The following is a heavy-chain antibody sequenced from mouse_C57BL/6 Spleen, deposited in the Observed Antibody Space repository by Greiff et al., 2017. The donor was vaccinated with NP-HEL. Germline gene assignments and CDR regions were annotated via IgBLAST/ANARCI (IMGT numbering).Heavy chain of an antibody. CDR2: ISYDGSN. J-gene: IGHJ3*01. CDR1: GYSITSGYY. V-gene: IGHV3-6*01. CDR3: AREEDGNPFAY. Sequence: EVKLMESGPGLVKPSQSLSLTCSVTGYSITSGYYWNWIRQFPGNKLEWMGYISYDGSNNYNPSLKNRISITRDTSKNQFFLKLNSVTTEDTATYYCAREEDGNPFAYWGQGTLVTVSA. D-gene: IGHD2-1*01.